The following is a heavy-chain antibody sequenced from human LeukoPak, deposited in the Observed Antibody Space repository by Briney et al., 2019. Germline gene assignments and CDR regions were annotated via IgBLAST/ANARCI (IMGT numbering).Heavy chain of an antibody. CDR3: AKDSWELLYYFDY. CDR2: ISYDGSNK. Sequence: GRSLRLSCAASGFTFSSYGMHWVRQAPGKGLEWVAVISYDGSNKYYADSVKGRFTISRDNSKNMLYLQMNSLRAEDTAVYYCAKDSWELLYYFDYWGQGTLVTVSS. V-gene: IGHV3-30*18. J-gene: IGHJ4*02. CDR1: GFTFSSYG. D-gene: IGHD1-26*01.